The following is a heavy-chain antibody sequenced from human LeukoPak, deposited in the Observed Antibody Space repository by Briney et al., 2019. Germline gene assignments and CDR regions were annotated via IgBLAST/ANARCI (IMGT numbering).Heavy chain of an antibody. J-gene: IGHJ5*02. Sequence: SETLSLTCSVSGGSISSSNYYWGWIRQPPGKGLEWIGSIYYSGSTYYNPSLKSRVTISVDTSKNQFSLKLSSVTAADTAVYYCVRPVPSRLGWFDPWGQGTLVTVSS. V-gene: IGHV4-39*01. D-gene: IGHD1-1*01. CDR3: VRPVPSRLGWFDP. CDR1: GGSISSSNYY. CDR2: IYYSGST.